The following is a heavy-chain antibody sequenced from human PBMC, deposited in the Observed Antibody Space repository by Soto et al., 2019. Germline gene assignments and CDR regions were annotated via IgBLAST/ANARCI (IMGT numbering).Heavy chain of an antibody. J-gene: IGHJ4*02. V-gene: IGHV3-15*01. Sequence: PGGSLRLSCAASGFTFSNAWMSWVRQAPGKGLEWVGRIKSKTDGGTTDYAAPVKGRFTISRDDSKNTLYLQMNSLKTEDTAVYYCTTGYSSGWYYFDYWGQGTLVTVSS. CDR1: GFTFSNAW. CDR2: IKSKTDGGTT. CDR3: TTGYSSGWYYFDY. D-gene: IGHD6-19*01.